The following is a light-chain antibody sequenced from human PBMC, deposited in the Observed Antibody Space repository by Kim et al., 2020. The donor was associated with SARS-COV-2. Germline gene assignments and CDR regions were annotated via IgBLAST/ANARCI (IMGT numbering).Light chain of an antibody. CDR1: QSISSY. Sequence: ASVGGRVTITCRARQSISSYLNWYQQKPGKAPKLLIYAASSLQSGVPSRFSGSGSGTDFTLTISSLQPEDFATYYCQQSYSTPQTFGQGTKLEI. V-gene: IGKV1-39*01. CDR3: QQSYSTPQT. J-gene: IGKJ2*01. CDR2: AAS.